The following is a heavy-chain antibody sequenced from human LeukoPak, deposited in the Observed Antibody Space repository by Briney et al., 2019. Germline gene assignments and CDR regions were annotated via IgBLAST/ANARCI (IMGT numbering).Heavy chain of an antibody. CDR2: ISNSGNTI. CDR3: ARDWGTGIRQNAFDI. J-gene: IGHJ3*02. D-gene: IGHD3-16*01. CDR1: GFTFSGHE. V-gene: IGHV3-48*03. Sequence: GGSLRLSCAASGFTFSGHEMNWIRQAPGKGLEWVSYISNSGNTIYYADSVKGRFSISRDNAKNSLYLQMNSLRAEDTAVYYCARDWGTGIRQNAFDIWGQGTMVTVSS.